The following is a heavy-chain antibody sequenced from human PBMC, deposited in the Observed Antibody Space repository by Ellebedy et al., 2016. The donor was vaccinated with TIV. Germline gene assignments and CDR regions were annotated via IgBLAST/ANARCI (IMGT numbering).Heavy chain of an antibody. CDR2: FDPEKGER. CDR3: ARVYGAFNWFDP. J-gene: IGHJ5*02. V-gene: IGHV1-24*01. CDR1: GYSLIELS. Sequence: AASVKVSCKVSGYSLIELSMHWVRQPPGKGLEWMGGFDPEKGERKSAQNFQGRVTITRDTSASTAYMELRSLRSEDTAVYYCARVYGAFNWFDPWGQGTLVTVSS. D-gene: IGHD3-10*01.